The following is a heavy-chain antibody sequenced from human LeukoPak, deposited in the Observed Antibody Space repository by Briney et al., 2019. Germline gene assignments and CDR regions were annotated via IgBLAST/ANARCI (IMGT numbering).Heavy chain of an antibody. Sequence: GGSLRLSCGASGFTFSSAAMRWVRQAPGKGLEWVSDISGSGGSTYYADSVKGRLTISRDNSKNTLYLQMNSLRAEDTALYYCVKSSRVVVIANHYYYYGMDVWGQGTTVTVSS. J-gene: IGHJ6*02. V-gene: IGHV3-23*01. CDR2: ISGSGGST. CDR1: GFTFSSAA. D-gene: IGHD3-22*01. CDR3: VKSSRVVVIANHYYYYGMDV.